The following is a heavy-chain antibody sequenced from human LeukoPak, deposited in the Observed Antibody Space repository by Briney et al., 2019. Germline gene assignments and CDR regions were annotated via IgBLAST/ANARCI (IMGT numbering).Heavy chain of an antibody. CDR3: VAEDTY. CDR1: GLSVTNTY. J-gene: IGHJ4*02. D-gene: IGHD5-18*01. CDR2: IYSGGGT. V-gene: IGHV3-53*01. Sequence: GGSLRLSCAASGLSVTNTYMTWVRQAPGKGLEWVSVIYSGGGTNYADSLKGRFSISRDNSKNTLYLQMNSLRVEDTAVYYCVAEDTYWGKGTLVTVSS.